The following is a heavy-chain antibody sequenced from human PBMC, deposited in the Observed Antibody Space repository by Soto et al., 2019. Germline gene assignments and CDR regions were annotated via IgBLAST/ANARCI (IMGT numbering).Heavy chain of an antibody. CDR2: ISAYNGNT. J-gene: IGHJ6*02. Sequence: QVRLVQSGAEVKKPGASVKVSCKASGYTFTSYGISWVRQAPGQGLEWMGWISAYNGNTNYAQKLQGRVTMTTDTSTSTAYMELRSLRSDDTAVYYCTRYYDFWSGYYTGGYYYYGMDVWGQGTTVTVSS. CDR3: TRYYDFWSGYYTGGYYYYGMDV. D-gene: IGHD3-3*01. CDR1: GYTFTSYG. V-gene: IGHV1-18*04.